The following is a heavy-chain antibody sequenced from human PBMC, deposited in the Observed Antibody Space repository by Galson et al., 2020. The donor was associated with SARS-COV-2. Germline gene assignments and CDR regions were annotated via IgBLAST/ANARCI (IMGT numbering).Heavy chain of an antibody. CDR1: GFTFSGYT. V-gene: IGHV3-21*01. J-gene: IGHJ4*02. D-gene: IGHD3-10*01. CDR2: ITTSSDYI. CDR3: ARMADGYRTSSAYY. Sequence: GGSLRLSCAASGFTFSGYTMNWVRQAPGKGLEWVSSITTSSDYIYYADSEKGRFTISRDDAKNSRYLQMNSLGADDTAVYYCARMADGYRTSSAYYGGQGTLVTVSS.